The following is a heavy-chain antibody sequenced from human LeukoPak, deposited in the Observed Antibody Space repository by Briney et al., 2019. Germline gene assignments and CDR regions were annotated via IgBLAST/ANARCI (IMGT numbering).Heavy chain of an antibody. CDR3: ASEMAGFES. CDR2: ISGSSSTI. CDR1: GFTFSDYS. V-gene: IGHV3-48*02. Sequence: QPGESLRLFCAASGFTFSDYSMNWVRQAPGKGLEWVSYISGSSSTIFYADSVKGRFTISRANANNSLFLRMNSLRDEDTAIYYCASEMAGFESWGQGTLVTVSS. D-gene: IGHD6-19*01. J-gene: IGHJ4*02.